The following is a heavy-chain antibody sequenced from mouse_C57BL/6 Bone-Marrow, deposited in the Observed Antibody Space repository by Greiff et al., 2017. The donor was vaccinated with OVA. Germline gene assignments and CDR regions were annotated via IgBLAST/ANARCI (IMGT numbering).Heavy chain of an antibody. Sequence: EVQLQQSGAELVRPGASVKLSCTASGFNIKDDYMHWVKQRPEQGLEWIGWIDPENGDTEYASKFQGKATITAETSSNTAYLQLSSLTSEDTAVYYCTTRYDYDFDYWGQGTTLTVSS. D-gene: IGHD2-4*01. CDR1: GFNIKDDY. CDR3: TTRYDYDFDY. J-gene: IGHJ2*01. CDR2: IDPENGDT. V-gene: IGHV14-4*01.